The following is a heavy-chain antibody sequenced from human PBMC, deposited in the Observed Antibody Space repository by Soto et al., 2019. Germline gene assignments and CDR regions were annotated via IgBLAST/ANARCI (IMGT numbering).Heavy chain of an antibody. CDR1: GGSISSYY. J-gene: IGHJ4*02. CDR2: IYYSGST. V-gene: IGHV4-59*01. CDR3: AGGIAAAGEFDY. Sequence: SETLSLTCTVSGGSISSYYWSWIRQPPGKGLEWIGYIYYSGSTNYNPSLKSRVTISVDTSKNQFSLKLSSVTAADTAVYYCAGGIAAAGEFDYWGQGTLVTVSS. D-gene: IGHD6-13*01.